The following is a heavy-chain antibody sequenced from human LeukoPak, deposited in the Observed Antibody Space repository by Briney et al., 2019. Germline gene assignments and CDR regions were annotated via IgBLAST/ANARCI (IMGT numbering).Heavy chain of an antibody. D-gene: IGHD5-18*01. CDR2: INPNTGGI. Sequence: ASVKVSCKSSGYTFTGHYMHWVRQAPGQGLEWMGWINPNTGGINYAQKFQGRVTMTRDTSISAAYMELSRLRSDDTAVYYCAGDPYTNYFDYWGQGTLVTVSS. J-gene: IGHJ4*02. V-gene: IGHV1-2*02. CDR3: AGDPYTNYFDY. CDR1: GYTFTGHY.